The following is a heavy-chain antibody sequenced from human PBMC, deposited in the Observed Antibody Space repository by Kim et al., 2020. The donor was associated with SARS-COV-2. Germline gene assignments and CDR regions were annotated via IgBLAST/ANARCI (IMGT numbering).Heavy chain of an antibody. CDR3: AKDKGYSSSSWGGFDY. V-gene: IGHV3-9*01. CDR1: GFTFDDYA. D-gene: IGHD6-6*01. Sequence: GGSLRLSCAASGFTFDDYAMHWVRQAPGKGLEWVSGISWNSGSIGYADSVKGRFTISRDNAKNSLYLQMNSLRAEDTALYYCAKDKGYSSSSWGGFDYWGQRTLVTLSS. J-gene: IGHJ4*02. CDR2: ISWNSGSI.